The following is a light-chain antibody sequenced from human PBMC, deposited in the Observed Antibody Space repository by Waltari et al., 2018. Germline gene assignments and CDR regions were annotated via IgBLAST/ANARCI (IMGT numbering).Light chain of an antibody. CDR1: QLENNY. J-gene: IGLJ2*01. V-gene: IGLV3-1*01. CDR3: QAWDNNTVI. CDR2: QDT. Sequence: SYELTQAPSVSVSPGQTASITCSGEQLENNYVYWYQQKAGQSPVLVIHQDTKRPSGIPERFSGSNSGNTATLTISGTQAVDEADYYCQAWDNNTVIFGGGTKLTGL.